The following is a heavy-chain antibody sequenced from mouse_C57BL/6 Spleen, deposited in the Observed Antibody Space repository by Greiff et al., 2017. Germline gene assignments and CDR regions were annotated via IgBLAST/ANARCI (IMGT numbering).Heavy chain of an antibody. CDR1: GFTFSSYA. D-gene: IGHD1-1*01. CDR3: ARVYYGSRGGYYAMDY. V-gene: IGHV5-4*01. CDR2: ISDGGSYT. Sequence: DVPLVESGGGLVKPGGSLKLSCAASGFTFSSYAMSWVRQTPETRLEWVATISDGGSYTYYPDNVKGRCTISRDNAKNNLYLHMSHLKSEDTAMYYCARVYYGSRGGYYAMDYWGQGTSVTVSS. J-gene: IGHJ4*01.